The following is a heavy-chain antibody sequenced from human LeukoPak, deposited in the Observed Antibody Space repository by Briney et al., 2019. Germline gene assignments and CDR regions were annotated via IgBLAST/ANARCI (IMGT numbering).Heavy chain of an antibody. CDR1: GYIFTSYT. J-gene: IGHJ3*02. CDR2: INAGNGNT. D-gene: IGHD3-10*01. CDR3: ARDPASYDAFDI. V-gene: IGHV1-3*01. Sequence: EASVKVSCKASGYIFTSYTMHWVRQAPGQRLEWMGWINAGNGNTKYSQKFQGRVTITRDTSASTAYVELSSLRSEDTAVYYCARDPASYDAFDIWGQGTMVTVSS.